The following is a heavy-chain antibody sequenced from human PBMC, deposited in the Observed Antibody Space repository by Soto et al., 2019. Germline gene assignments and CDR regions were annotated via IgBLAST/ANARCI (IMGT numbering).Heavy chain of an antibody. D-gene: IGHD1-1*01. Sequence: QVQLVESGGGVVQPGRSLRLSCAASGFTFSSYAMHWVRQAPGKGLEWVAVISYDGSNKYYADSVKGRFTISRDNSKNTLYLQMNSLRAEDTAVYYCARAPGTRNGTNIFAYWGQGTLVTVSS. CDR1: GFTFSSYA. CDR2: ISYDGSNK. J-gene: IGHJ4*02. V-gene: IGHV3-30-3*01. CDR3: ARAPGTRNGTNIFAY.